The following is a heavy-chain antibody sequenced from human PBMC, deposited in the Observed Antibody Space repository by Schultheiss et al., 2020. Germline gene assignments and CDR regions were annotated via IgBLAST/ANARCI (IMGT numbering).Heavy chain of an antibody. CDR1: GGSISSGGYY. Sequence: TLSLTCTVSGGSISSGGYYWSWIRQPPGKGLEWIGYIYYSGITNYNPSLKSRVTISVDTSKNQFSLKLSSVTAADTAVYYCARDRSVWELLEGYYYYGMDVWGQGTTVTVSS. CDR3: ARDRSVWELLEGYYYYGMDV. CDR2: IYYSGIT. V-gene: IGHV4-61*08. J-gene: IGHJ6*02. D-gene: IGHD2-15*01.